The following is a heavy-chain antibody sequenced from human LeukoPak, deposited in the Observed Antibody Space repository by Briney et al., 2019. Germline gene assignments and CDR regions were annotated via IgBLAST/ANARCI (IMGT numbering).Heavy chain of an antibody. J-gene: IGHJ4*02. D-gene: IGHD4-11*01. CDR2: INDRGGA. V-gene: IGHV4-34*01. CDR1: GGSFSGYY. CDR3: ARGGLNSNFFDS. Sequence: SETLSLTCAVYGGSFSGYYWSWIRQPPGKGLEWIGEINDRGGAKYIPSLKSRVTISADTSKNQFSLKVNSVTAADTAVYYCARGGLNSNFFDSWGQGTLVTVSS.